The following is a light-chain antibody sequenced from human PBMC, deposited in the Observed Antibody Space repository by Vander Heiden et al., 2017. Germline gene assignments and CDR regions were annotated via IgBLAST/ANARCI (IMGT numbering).Light chain of an antibody. J-gene: IGLJ1*01. V-gene: IGLV2-14*02. Sequence: QSALTQPASVSGSPGQSVTISCTGTSNDVGNYNLVSWYQQHPGKAPKFIICDVKNRPSGVSTRFSGSSSGNTASLTISGLQAEDAADYYCSSYTASGPNYLFGTGTKVTVL. CDR3: SSYTASGPNYL. CDR1: SNDVGNYNL. CDR2: DVK.